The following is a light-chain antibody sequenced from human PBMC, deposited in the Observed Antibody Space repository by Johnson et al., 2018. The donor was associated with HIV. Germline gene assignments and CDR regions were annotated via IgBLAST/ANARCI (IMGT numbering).Light chain of an antibody. CDR2: DNN. J-gene: IGLJ1*01. CDR3: GTWDNSLNVYV. Sequence: QSVLTQPASVSAASGQKVNISCSGSSSNIGKYYVSWYQHLPGTAPKLLIYDNNKRPSGIPDRFSGSKSGTSANLGIPGLQTGDEADYSCGTWDNSLNVYVFGTATKVTVL. CDR1: SSNIGKYY. V-gene: IGLV1-51*01.